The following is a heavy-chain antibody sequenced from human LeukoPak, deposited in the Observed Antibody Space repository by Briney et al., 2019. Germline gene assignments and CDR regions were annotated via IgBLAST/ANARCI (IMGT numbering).Heavy chain of an antibody. CDR2: ISGTGGST. CDR3: ARILSYSSSPFDY. J-gene: IGHJ4*02. Sequence: KSGGSLRLSCAASGFTFSNYGMSWVRQAPGKGLEWVSAISGTGGSTYYADSVKGRFTISRDNSKNTLYLQMNSLRAEDTAVYYCARILSYSSSPFDYWGQGTLVTVSS. CDR1: GFTFSNYG. V-gene: IGHV3-23*01. D-gene: IGHD6-6*01.